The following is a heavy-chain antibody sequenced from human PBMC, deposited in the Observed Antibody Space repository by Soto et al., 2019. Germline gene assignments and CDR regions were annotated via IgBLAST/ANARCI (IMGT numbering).Heavy chain of an antibody. CDR2: IIPILGIA. D-gene: IGHD3-22*01. Sequence: SVKVSCKASGGTFSSYTISWVRQAPGQGLEWMGRIIPILGIANYAQKFQGRVTITADKSTSTAYMELSSLRSEDTAVYYCARDTYYYDSSGSPFDPWGQGTLVTVSS. J-gene: IGHJ5*02. V-gene: IGHV1-69*04. CDR1: GGTFSSYT. CDR3: ARDTYYYDSSGSPFDP.